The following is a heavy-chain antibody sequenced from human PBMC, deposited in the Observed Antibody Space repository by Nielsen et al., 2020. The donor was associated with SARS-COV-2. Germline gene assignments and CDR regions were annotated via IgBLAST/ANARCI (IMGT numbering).Heavy chain of an antibody. J-gene: IGHJ5*02. Sequence: SETLSLTCTVSGGSISSGSYYWSWIRQPAGKGLEWIGRIYTSGSTNYNPSLKSRVTISVDTSKNQFSLKLSSVTAADTAVYYCARDTTMIPRGPHCFDPWGQGTLVTVSS. CDR2: IYTSGST. CDR1: GGSISSGSYY. CDR3: ARDTTMIPRGPHCFDP. D-gene: IGHD3-22*01. V-gene: IGHV4-61*02.